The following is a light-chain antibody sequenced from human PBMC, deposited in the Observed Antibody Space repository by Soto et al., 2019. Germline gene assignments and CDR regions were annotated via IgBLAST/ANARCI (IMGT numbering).Light chain of an antibody. V-gene: IGLV2-23*01. CDR3: CSYAGSTTSHVV. CDR1: SSDGGSYNL. J-gene: IGLJ2*01. CDR2: EGN. Sequence: QSVLTQPASVSGSPGQSITISCTGTSSDGGSYNLVSWYQQHPGKAPKLIIFEGNERPSGVSNRFSGSKSGNTASLTISGLQAEDEADYYCCSYAGSTTSHVVFGGGTKLTV.